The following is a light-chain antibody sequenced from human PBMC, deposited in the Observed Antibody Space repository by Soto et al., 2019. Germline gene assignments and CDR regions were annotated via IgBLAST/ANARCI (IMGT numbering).Light chain of an antibody. V-gene: IGKV3-11*01. Sequence: EIVLTQTPPTLYLSPGETATLSSRASQIVSSYLAWYQQIPGHASGLLICEASNRATGIPARFCGSGSGIDFTLTISSLEAEDFGVYYCQECSNWPISSGEGTRLEIK. CDR1: QIVSSY. CDR2: EAS. CDR3: QECSNWPIS. J-gene: IGKJ5*01.